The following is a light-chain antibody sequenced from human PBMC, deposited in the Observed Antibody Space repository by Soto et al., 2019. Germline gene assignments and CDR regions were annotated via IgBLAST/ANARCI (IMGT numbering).Light chain of an antibody. CDR3: QQYNNWPPMYT. V-gene: IGKV3D-15*01. J-gene: IGKJ2*01. CDR2: GAS. Sequence: EIVMTQSPAPLSVSPGERATLSCRASQSVSSNLACYQQKPGQAPRLLIYGASTRATGIPARFSGSGSGTEFTLTISSLQSEDFAVYYCQQYNNWPPMYTFGQGTKLEIK. CDR1: QSVSSN.